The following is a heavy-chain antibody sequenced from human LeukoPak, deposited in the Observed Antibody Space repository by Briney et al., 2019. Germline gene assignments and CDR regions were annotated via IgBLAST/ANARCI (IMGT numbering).Heavy chain of an antibody. V-gene: IGHV4-38-2*01. CDR3: ARLGVAARPFDY. J-gene: IGHJ4*02. D-gene: IGHD6-6*01. CDR2: IYHSGST. Sequence: SETLSLTCAVSGYSISSGYYWGWIRQPPGKGLEWIGCIYHSGSTYYNPSLKRRGTISVDTSKNQFSLKLSSVTAADTAVYYCARLGVAARPFDYWGQGTLVTVSS. CDR1: GYSISSGYY.